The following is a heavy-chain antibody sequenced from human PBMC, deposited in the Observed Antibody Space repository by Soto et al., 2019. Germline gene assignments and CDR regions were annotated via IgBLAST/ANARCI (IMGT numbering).Heavy chain of an antibody. V-gene: IGHV3-21*01. J-gene: IGHJ6*02. CDR3: ASDGSYEFWSGRNYYYYGMDV. CDR2: ISSSSSYI. Sequence: EVQLVESGGGLVKPGGSLRLSCAASGFTFSSYSMNWVRQAPGKGLEWVSSISSSSSYIYYADSVKGRFTISRDNAKNSLYLQMFSLRAEDTEVYYCASDGSYEFWSGRNYYYYGMDVWGQGTTVTVSS. CDR1: GFTFSSYS. D-gene: IGHD3-3*01.